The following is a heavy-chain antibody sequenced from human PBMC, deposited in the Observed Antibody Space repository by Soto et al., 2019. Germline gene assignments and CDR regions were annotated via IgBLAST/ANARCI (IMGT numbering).Heavy chain of an antibody. J-gene: IGHJ4*02. CDR1: GGTFSSYA. V-gene: IGHV1-69*13. D-gene: IGHD5-18*01. CDR3: ARGSKGYSPIPRLKY. CDR2: IIPIFGTA. Sequence: SSVKVSCKASGGTFSSYAISWVRQAPGQGLEWMGGIIPIFGTANYAQKFQGRVTITADESTSTAYMELSSLRSEDTAVYYCARGSKGYSPIPRLKYWGQGTLVTVSS.